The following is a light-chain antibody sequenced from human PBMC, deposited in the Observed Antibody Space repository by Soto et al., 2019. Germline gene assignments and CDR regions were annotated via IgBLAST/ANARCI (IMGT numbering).Light chain of an antibody. CDR1: SSDVGAYNY. J-gene: IGLJ3*02. CDR2: DVS. V-gene: IGLV2-14*03. Sequence: QSALTQPASVSGSPGQSITISCTGTSSDVGAYNYVSWYQQLPGKAPKLMIYDVSNRPSGVYNRFSGSKSGNTASLTISGLQTEDEADYYCSSYTTTSTGVFGGGTQLTVL. CDR3: SSYTTTSTGV.